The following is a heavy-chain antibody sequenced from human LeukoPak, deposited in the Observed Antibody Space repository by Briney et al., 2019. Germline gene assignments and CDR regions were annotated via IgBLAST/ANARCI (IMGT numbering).Heavy chain of an antibody. Sequence: GGSLRLSCAVSGFSLSAYGMHWVRQAPGKGLEWVTFLRYDGSSKYADSVKGRFTVSRDNSKTTLYLQMNSLRAEDTAVYYCARDIMITFGGPSFFDYWGQGTLVTVSS. CDR2: LRYDGSSK. D-gene: IGHD3-16*01. J-gene: IGHJ4*02. CDR3: ARDIMITFGGPSFFDY. CDR1: GFSLSAYG. V-gene: IGHV3-30*02.